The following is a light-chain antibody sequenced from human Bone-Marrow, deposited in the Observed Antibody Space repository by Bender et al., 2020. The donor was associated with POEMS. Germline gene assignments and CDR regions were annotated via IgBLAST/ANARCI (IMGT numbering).Light chain of an antibody. Sequence: SYVLTQPPSVSVAPGKTATITCSGEKLGEEYACWYQQKPGQSPVVVIYQDTKRPSGIPERFSGSTSGNTASLTISGTQTMDEADYYCQSWGSNTAVFGGGTKLTVL. J-gene: IGLJ2*01. CDR3: QSWGSNTAV. CDR2: QDT. CDR1: KLGEEY. V-gene: IGLV3-1*01.